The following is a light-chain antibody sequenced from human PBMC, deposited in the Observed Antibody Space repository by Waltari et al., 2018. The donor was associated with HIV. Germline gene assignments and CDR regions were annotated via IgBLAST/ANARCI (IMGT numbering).Light chain of an antibody. Sequence: QSVLTQPPSASGTPGQRVTISCSGSSANIGSNYVYWYQQLPGTAPKLLIYRNHQRACGVHDPFSGSKSGTSASLAGSGLRSDDEADYYCAAWDDGLGGVVFGGGTKRTVL. V-gene: IGLV1-47*01. CDR2: RNH. J-gene: IGLJ2*01. CDR1: SANIGSNY. CDR3: AAWDDGLGGVV.